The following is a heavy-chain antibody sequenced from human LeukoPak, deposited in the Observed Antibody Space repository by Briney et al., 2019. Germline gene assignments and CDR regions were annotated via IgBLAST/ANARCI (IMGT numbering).Heavy chain of an antibody. D-gene: IGHD3-3*01. CDR1: GDSISSGDYY. V-gene: IGHV4-30-4*08. CDR3: ARGNVLRFLEWLAYFDY. CDR2: IYYSGST. Sequence: EPSQTLSLSCTVSGDSISSGDYYWSWIRQPPGKGLEWIGYIYYSGSTYYNPSLKSRVTISVDTSKNQFSLKLSSVTAADTAVYYCARGNVLRFLEWLAYFDYWGQGTLVTVSS. J-gene: IGHJ4*02.